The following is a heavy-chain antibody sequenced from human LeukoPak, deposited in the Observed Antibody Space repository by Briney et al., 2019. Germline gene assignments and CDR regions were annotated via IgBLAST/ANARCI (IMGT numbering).Heavy chain of an antibody. J-gene: IGHJ6*02. CDR3: ASATDYYYGMDV. Sequence: PSETLSLTCTVSGYSISSGYYWGWIRQHPGKGLEWIGYIYYSGSTYYNPSLKSRVTISVDTSKNQFSLKLSSVTAADTAVYYCASATDYYYGMDVWGQGTTVTVSS. V-gene: IGHV4-31*03. CDR1: GYSISSGYY. CDR2: IYYSGST.